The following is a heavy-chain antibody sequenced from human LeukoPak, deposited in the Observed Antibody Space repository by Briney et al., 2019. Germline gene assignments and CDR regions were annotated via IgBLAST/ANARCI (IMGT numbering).Heavy chain of an antibody. Sequence: PGRSLRLSCAASGFTFSSYVMHWVRQAPGKGLEWVAVISYDGSNKYYADSVKGRFTTSRDNSKNTLYLQMNSLRAEDTAVYYCARGKAGRTEFDYWGQGTLVTVSS. J-gene: IGHJ4*02. CDR3: ARGKAGRTEFDY. CDR2: ISYDGSNK. V-gene: IGHV3-30-3*01. CDR1: GFTFSSYV. D-gene: IGHD2-8*02.